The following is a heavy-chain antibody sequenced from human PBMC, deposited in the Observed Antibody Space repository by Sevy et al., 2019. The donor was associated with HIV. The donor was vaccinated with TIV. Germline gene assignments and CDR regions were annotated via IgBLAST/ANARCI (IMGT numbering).Heavy chain of an antibody. CDR3: AKQGGYSYGSGYGMDV. CDR2: IIPIFGTA. Sequence: ASVKVSCKASGGTFSSYAISWVRQAPGQGLEWMGGIIPIFGTANYAQKFQGRATITADESTSTAYMGLRSLRSEDTAGYYCAKQGGYSYGSGYGMDVWGQGPRSPSP. CDR1: GGTFSSYA. D-gene: IGHD5-18*01. V-gene: IGHV1-69*13. J-gene: IGHJ6*02.